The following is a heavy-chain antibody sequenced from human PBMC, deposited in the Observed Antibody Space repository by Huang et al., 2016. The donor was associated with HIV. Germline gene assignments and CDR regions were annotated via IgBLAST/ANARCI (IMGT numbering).Heavy chain of an antibody. CDR3: ARRMAGWDDVFDM. CDR1: GLVFSDHY. J-gene: IGHJ3*02. Sequence: QVQLVESGGGLVKPGGSLRLSCTASGLVFSDHYMNWIRQAAGKGREWMSYSSVSGTTIRYADSVKGRFTISRDNAKKSLFLEMNSLRVEDTAVYYCARRMAGWDDVFDMWGQGTMVTVSS. V-gene: IGHV3-11*01. CDR2: SSVSGTTI. D-gene: IGHD6-19*01.